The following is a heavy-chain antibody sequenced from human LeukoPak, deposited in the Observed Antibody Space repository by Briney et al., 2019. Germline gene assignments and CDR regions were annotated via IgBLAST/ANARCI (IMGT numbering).Heavy chain of an antibody. J-gene: IGHJ4*02. V-gene: IGHV3-30*03. Sequence: PGKSLRLSCAASGFTFSYYGMHWVRQAPGRGLEWVAVVSYDGSNIYYTDSVKGRFTISRDNSKNTLYLQMNSLRGEDTAVYYCARGVRGYLIIGSWGQGTLVTVSS. D-gene: IGHD1-26*01. CDR1: GFTFSYYG. CDR3: ARGVRGYLIIGS. CDR2: VSYDGSNI.